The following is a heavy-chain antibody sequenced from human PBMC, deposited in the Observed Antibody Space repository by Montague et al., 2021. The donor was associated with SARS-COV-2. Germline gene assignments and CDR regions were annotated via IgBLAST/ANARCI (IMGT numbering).Heavy chain of an antibody. V-gene: IGHV4-59*13. CDR3: ALSLRYFDWADAFDV. CDR1: GGSIDNYF. J-gene: IGHJ3*01. D-gene: IGHD3-9*01. CDR2: IYNSGST. Sequence: SETLSLTCTASGGSIDNYFWSWIRQPPGKGLEWIGYIYNSGSTNXSPPLKSRVTMSGDTSNNQFSLKLSSVTAADTAMYYCALSLRYFDWADAFDVWGQGTMVIVSS.